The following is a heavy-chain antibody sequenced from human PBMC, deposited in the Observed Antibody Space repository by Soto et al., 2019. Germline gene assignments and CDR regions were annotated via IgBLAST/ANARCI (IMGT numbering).Heavy chain of an antibody. CDR1: GYTFTSYA. D-gene: IGHD3-10*01. V-gene: IGHV1-3*01. Sequence: VKVSCKASGYTFTSYAMHWVRQAPGQRLEWMGWINAGNGNTKYSQKFQGRVTITRDTSASTAYMELSSLRSEDTAVYYCASEVLPSSVFSYYYYMDVWGKGTTVTVSS. J-gene: IGHJ6*03. CDR2: INAGNGNT. CDR3: ASEVLPSSVFSYYYYMDV.